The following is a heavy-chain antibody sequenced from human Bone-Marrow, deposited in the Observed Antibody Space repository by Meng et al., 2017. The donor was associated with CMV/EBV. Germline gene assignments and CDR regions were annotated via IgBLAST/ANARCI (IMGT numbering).Heavy chain of an antibody. V-gene: IGHV1-69*05. CDR1: GGTFSSYA. D-gene: IGHD6-6*01. CDR2: IIPIFGTA. CDR3: ARAAARKTYYYYGMDV. Sequence: SVKVSCKASGGTFSSYAISWARQAPGQGLEWMGGIIPIFGTANYAQKFQGRVTITTDESTSTAYMELSSLRSEDTAVYYCARAAARKTYYYYGMDVWGQGTTVTVSS. J-gene: IGHJ6*02.